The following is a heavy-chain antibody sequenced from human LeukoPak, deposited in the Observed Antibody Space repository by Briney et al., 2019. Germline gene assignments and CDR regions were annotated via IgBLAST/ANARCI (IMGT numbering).Heavy chain of an antibody. D-gene: IGHD2-21*02. CDR3: ARAGAYCGGDCYSGWFDP. CDR1: GGTFSSYA. CDR2: IIPIFGTA. V-gene: IGHV1-69*01. Sequence: ASVKVSCKASGGTFSSYAISWVRQAPGQGLEWMGGIIPIFGTANYAQKFQGRVTITADESTSTAYMELSSLRSEDTAVYYCARAGAYCGGDCYSGWFDPWGQGTLVTVSS. J-gene: IGHJ5*02.